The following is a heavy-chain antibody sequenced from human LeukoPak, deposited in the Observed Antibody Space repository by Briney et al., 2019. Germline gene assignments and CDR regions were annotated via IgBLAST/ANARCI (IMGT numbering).Heavy chain of an antibody. Sequence: ASVKVSCKASGYTFTGYHMHWVRQAPGQGLEWMGCINTNSGDTNYAQRFQGRVTMTRDTSITTAYMELSSLRSDDTAVYYCARELYGSGTYGFDYWGQGTLVTVSS. CDR1: GYTFTGYH. J-gene: IGHJ4*02. CDR2: INTNSGDT. CDR3: ARELYGSGTYGFDY. D-gene: IGHD3-10*01. V-gene: IGHV1-2*02.